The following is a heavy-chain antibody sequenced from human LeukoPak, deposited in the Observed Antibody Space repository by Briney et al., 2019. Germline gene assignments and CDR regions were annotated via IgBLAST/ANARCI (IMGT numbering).Heavy chain of an antibody. V-gene: IGHV3-33*01. CDR3: ARDGSGWSSDY. J-gene: IGHJ4*02. CDR2: MWNDGITG. CDR1: GFTFSSYG. Sequence: GGSLRLSCAASGFTFSSYGMHWVRQAPGKGLEWVAVMWNDGITGKYADSVRGRFRVSRDNSKNTVYLQMDSLRPDDTSVYYCARDGSGWSSDYWGQGTLVTASS. D-gene: IGHD6-19*01.